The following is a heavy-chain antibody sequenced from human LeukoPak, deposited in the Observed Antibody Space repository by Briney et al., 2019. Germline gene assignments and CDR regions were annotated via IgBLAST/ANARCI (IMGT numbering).Heavy chain of an antibody. CDR2: INPDGTST. D-gene: IGHD2-15*01. CDR1: GFTFSSYW. Sequence: GGSLRLSCAASGFTFSSYWMHWVRQAPGKGLVWVSRINPDGTSTTYADSVKGRFTISRDNAKNTLYLQMDSLRAEAAALSSCARWDCSGGNCNSGSRFIDYWGQGTLVTVSS. V-gene: IGHV3-74*01. CDR3: ARWDCSGGNCNSGSRFIDY. J-gene: IGHJ4*02.